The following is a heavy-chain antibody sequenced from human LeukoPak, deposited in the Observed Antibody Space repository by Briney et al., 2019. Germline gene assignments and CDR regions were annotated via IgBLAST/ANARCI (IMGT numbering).Heavy chain of an antibody. J-gene: IGHJ4*02. CDR1: GFTFSTYV. CDR2: ISGRSETT. D-gene: IGHD3-10*01. CDR3: ANYVYDSGNRRFDY. Sequence: GGSLRLSCAASGFTFSTYVMNWVRQAPGKGLEWVSTISGRSETTYYSDSVKGRFTISRDNPKNTLYLQMNSLRAEGTAVYYCANYVYDSGNRRFDYWGQGTLVTVSS. V-gene: IGHV3-23*01.